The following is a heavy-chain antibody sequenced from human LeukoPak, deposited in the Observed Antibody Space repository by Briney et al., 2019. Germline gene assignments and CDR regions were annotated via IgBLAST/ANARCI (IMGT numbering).Heavy chain of an antibody. CDR3: ANVWYGGNPY. Sequence: GGSLRLSCAASGFTFSDYYMSWIRRAPGKGLEWVSHISSSGSSVYYADSVRGRFTISRDNAKNSLYLQMNSLRAEDAAVYYCANVWYGGNPYWGQGTLVTVSS. V-gene: IGHV3-11*01. CDR2: ISSSGSSV. J-gene: IGHJ4*02. CDR1: GFTFSDYY. D-gene: IGHD4-23*01.